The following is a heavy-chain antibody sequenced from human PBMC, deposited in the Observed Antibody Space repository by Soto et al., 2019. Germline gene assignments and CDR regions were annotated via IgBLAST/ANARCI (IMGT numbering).Heavy chain of an antibody. V-gene: IGHV1-2*04. CDR2: INPNSGGT. CDR1: GYTFTGYY. CDR3: ARAHTAMSNHAFDI. J-gene: IGHJ3*02. D-gene: IGHD5-18*01. Sequence: GASVKVSCKASGYTFTGYYMHWVRQAPGQGLEWMGWINPNSGGTNYAQKFQGWVTMTRDTSISTAYMELSRLRSDDTAVYYCARAHTAMSNHAFDIWGQGTMVTVSS.